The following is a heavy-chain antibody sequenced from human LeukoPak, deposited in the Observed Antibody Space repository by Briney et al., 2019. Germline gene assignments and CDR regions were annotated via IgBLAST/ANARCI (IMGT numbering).Heavy chain of an antibody. D-gene: IGHD1-26*01. CDR3: AKDRSGSSSPYFDY. J-gene: IGHJ4*02. Sequence: PGGSLRLSCAASGFTFSSYSMNWVRQAPGKGLEWVSYISSSSSTIYYADSVKGRFTISRDNSKNTLYLQMNSLRAEDTAVYYCAKDRSGSSSPYFDYWGQGTLVTVSS. CDR2: ISSSSSTI. V-gene: IGHV3-48*01. CDR1: GFTFSSYS.